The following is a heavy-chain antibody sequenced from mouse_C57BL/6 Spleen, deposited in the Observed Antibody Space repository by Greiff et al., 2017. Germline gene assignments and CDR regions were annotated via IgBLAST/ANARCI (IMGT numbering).Heavy chain of an antibody. J-gene: IGHJ4*01. D-gene: IGHD2-3*01. CDR1: GFSLTSYG. CDR3: AKFYDGYYDAMDY. Sequence: VKLVESGPGLVQPSQSLSITCTVSGFSLTSYGVHWVRQSPGKGLEWLGVIWRGGSTDYNAAFMSRLSITKDNSKSQVFFKMNSLQADDTAIYYCAKFYDGYYDAMDYWGQGTSVTVSS. CDR2: IWRGGST. V-gene: IGHV2-5*01.